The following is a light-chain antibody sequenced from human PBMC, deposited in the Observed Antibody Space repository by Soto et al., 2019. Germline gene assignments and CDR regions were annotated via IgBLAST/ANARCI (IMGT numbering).Light chain of an antibody. CDR3: SSYATSGTPYI. J-gene: IGLJ1*01. V-gene: IGLV2-14*01. CDR2: DVS. Sequence: QSALTQPASVSGFPGQSITISCTGTTSDIGGHNYVSWHQQHPGKAPKLMIYDVSYRPSGVSNRFSGSKSGNTASLTISGLQAEDEADYYCSSYATSGTPYIFATGTKLTVL. CDR1: TSDIGGHNY.